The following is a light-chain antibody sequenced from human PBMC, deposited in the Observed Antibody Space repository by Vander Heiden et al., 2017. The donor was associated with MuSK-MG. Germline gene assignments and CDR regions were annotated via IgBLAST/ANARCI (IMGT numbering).Light chain of an antibody. J-gene: IGLJ1*01. CDR3: SSYRSSNTLYV. Sequence: GSPGQSITISCTGTNSDVRGYNYVSWYQQHPGQAPRLVIYDVDNRPSGVSNRFSGSKSGNTASLTTSGLQAEDEADYYCSSYRSSNTLYVFGTGTKVTVL. CDR1: NSDVRGYNY. V-gene: IGLV2-14*04. CDR2: DVD.